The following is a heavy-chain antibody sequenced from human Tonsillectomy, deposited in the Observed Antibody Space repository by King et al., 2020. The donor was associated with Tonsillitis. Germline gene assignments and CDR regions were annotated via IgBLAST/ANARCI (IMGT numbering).Heavy chain of an antibody. J-gene: IGHJ4*02. CDR3: EIDILTGYYTGYYFDY. CDR2: IYYSGST. Sequence: QLQESGPGLVKPSETLSLTCTVSGGSISSSSYYWGWIRQPPGKGLEWIGSIYYSGSTYYNPSLKSRVTISVDTSKNQFSLNLSSVTAADTAVYYCEIDILTGYYTGYYFDYWGQGTLVTVSS. D-gene: IGHD3-9*01. CDR1: GGSISSSSYY. V-gene: IGHV4-39*01.